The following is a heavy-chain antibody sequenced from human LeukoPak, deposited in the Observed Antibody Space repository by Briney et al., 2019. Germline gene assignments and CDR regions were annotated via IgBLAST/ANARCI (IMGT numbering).Heavy chain of an antibody. D-gene: IGHD1-26*01. Sequence: SETLSLTCTASGGSISSHYWSWIRQPPGKGLEWIGYIYYSGGTNYNPPLKSRVTISVDTSKNQFSLKLSSVTAADTAVYYCARETVGATGFDYWGQGTLVTVSS. CDR2: IYYSGGT. V-gene: IGHV4-59*11. CDR1: GGSISSHY. J-gene: IGHJ4*02. CDR3: ARETVGATGFDY.